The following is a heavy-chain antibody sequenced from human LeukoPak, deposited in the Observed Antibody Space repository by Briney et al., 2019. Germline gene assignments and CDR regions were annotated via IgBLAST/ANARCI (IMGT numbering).Heavy chain of an antibody. V-gene: IGHV3-23*01. J-gene: IGHJ3*02. Sequence: GGSLRLSCEASEFTFRSYAMNWVRQAPGKGLEWVSGISRSGDRTYFADAVKGRFTVSRGNSKNTLYLQLTSLRADDTATYYCAKTLVGGTDASDAFHIWGQGTTVIVSS. CDR2: ISRSGDRT. CDR1: EFTFRSYA. CDR3: AKTLVGGTDASDAFHI. D-gene: IGHD1-26*01.